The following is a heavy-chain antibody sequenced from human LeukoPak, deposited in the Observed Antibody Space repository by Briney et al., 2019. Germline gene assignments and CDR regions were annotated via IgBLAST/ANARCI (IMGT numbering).Heavy chain of an antibody. V-gene: IGHV4-59*01. CDR3: AGNYYGSGSYYSEDRY. Sequence: SETLSLTCTVCGVSISSYYWSWLRPPPGKGLEGVGYIYYSGSTNYNPSLKSRVTISVDTSKNQFSLKLSSVPAADTAVYYCAGNYYGSGSYYSEDRYWGQGTLVTVSS. CDR2: IYYSGST. D-gene: IGHD3-10*01. CDR1: GVSISSYY. J-gene: IGHJ4*02.